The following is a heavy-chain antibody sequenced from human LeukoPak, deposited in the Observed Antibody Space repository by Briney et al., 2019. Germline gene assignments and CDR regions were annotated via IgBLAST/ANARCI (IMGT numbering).Heavy chain of an antibody. V-gene: IGHV3-74*01. CDR1: GFIFSTYW. Sequence: HPGGSLRLSCTGSGFIFSTYWMHWVRQAPGKGLVWVSRIKTDGSTKYYADSVKGRFAVSRDNAKHTLYLQMESLRVEDTALYYCATDWAWGGIEHWGQGALVTVSS. J-gene: IGHJ1*01. CDR2: IKTDGSTK. CDR3: ATDWAWGGIEH. D-gene: IGHD3-16*01.